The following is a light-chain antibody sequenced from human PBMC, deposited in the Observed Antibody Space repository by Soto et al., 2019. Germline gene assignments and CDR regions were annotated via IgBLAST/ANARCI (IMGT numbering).Light chain of an antibody. CDR2: DAS. V-gene: IGKV3-11*01. Sequence: EIVLTQSPASLSLSPGERATLSCRASQSVITYLAWYQQRPGQPPRLLIYDASSRATGIPARFSGSESGTDFTLTISSLETEDFAVYYCQQRSNWPLVTFGPGTRVDV. J-gene: IGKJ3*01. CDR1: QSVITY. CDR3: QQRSNWPLVT.